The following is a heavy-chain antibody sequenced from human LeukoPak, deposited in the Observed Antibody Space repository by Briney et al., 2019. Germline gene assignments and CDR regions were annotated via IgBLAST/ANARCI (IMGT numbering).Heavy chain of an antibody. Sequence: SVKVSCKASGGTFSSYAISWVRQAPGQGLEWMGGIIPIFGTANYAQKFQGRVTITTDESTSTAYMELSSLRSEDTAVYYCARDGEGRYYDSSGLYAFDIWGQGTVVTVSS. CDR1: GGTFSSYA. V-gene: IGHV1-69*05. D-gene: IGHD3-22*01. CDR2: IIPIFGTA. CDR3: ARDGEGRYYDSSGLYAFDI. J-gene: IGHJ3*02.